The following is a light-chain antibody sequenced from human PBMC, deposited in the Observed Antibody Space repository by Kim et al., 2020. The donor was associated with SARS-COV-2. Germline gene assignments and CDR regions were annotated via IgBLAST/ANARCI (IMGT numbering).Light chain of an antibody. V-gene: IGKV3-20*01. CDR1: QSVSSTY. CDR3: QQYDTSRT. J-gene: IGKJ1*01. Sequence: LAPGGRATLTCRASQSVSSTYLAWYQQKPGQAPRLLMSDASTRATGIPDRFSGSGSETDFTLTISRLEPEDFAVYYCQQYDTSRTFGQGTKVDIK. CDR2: DAS.